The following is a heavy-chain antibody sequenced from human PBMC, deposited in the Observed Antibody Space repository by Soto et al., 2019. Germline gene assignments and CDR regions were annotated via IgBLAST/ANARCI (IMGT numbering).Heavy chain of an antibody. CDR2: IDPSDSYT. V-gene: IGHV5-10-1*01. D-gene: IGHD2-15*01. Sequence: PGESLKISCQGSGYSFTTYWISWVRQMPGKGLEWMGRIDPSDSYTNFSPSFEGHVSISVDKSISTVYLQWSSLKASDTAMYDCVTYCSGGSCYLDYYYYGMDVWGQGTRVTVSS. CDR3: VTYCSGGSCYLDYYYYGMDV. J-gene: IGHJ6*02. CDR1: GYSFTTYW.